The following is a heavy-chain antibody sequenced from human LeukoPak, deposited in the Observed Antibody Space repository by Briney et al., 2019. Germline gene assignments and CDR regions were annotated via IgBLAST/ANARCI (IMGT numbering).Heavy chain of an antibody. D-gene: IGHD2-21*02. V-gene: IGHV4-59*12. CDR1: GGSISSYY. CDR2: IYYSGST. J-gene: IGHJ4*02. Sequence: SETLSLTCTVSGGSISSYYWSWIRQPPGKGLEWIGYIYYSGSTNHNPSLKSRVTISVDTSKNQFSLKLSSVTAADTAVYYCARYQYCGGDCYPLVNYFDYWGQGTLVTVSS. CDR3: ARYQYCGGDCYPLVNYFDY.